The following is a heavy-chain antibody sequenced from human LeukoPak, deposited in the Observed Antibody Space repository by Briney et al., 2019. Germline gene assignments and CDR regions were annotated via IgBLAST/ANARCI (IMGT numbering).Heavy chain of an antibody. D-gene: IGHD4-17*01. CDR2: ISSSGSTT. CDR1: GFTFSDYY. CDR3: ASSSGDYGDYNWFDP. J-gene: IGHJ5*02. Sequence: NPGGSLRLSCAASGFTFSDYYMSWIRPAPGKGLGWVSYISSSGSTTYYADSVKGRFTISRDNAKNSLYLQMNSLRAEDTAVYYCASSSGDYGDYNWFDPWGQGTLVTVSS. V-gene: IGHV3-11*01.